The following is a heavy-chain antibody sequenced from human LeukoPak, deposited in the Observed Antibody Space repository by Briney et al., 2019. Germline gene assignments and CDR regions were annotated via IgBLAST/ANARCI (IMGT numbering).Heavy chain of an antibody. V-gene: IGHV3-74*01. CDR2: INSDGSST. CDR1: GFTFSSYW. D-gene: IGHD1-1*01. J-gene: IGHJ4*02. Sequence: GGSLRLSCAASGFTFSSYWMHWVRQAPGKGLVWVSRINSDGSSTSYADSVKGRFTISRDNAKNTLYLQMNSLRAEDTAVYYCASRFRKGGVNDFDYWGQGTLVTVSS. CDR3: ASRFRKGGVNDFDY.